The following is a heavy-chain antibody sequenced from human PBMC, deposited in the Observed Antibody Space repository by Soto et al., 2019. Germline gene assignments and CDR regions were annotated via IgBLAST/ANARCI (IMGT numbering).Heavy chain of an antibody. D-gene: IGHD2-15*01. Sequence: PSVTLSLTCTVSGGSISSYYWSWIRQPPGKGLEWIGYIYYSGSTNYNPSLKSRVTISVDTSKNQFSLKLSSVTAADTAVYYCAGTRGYCSGGSCPTVVDYWGQGTLVTVSS. CDR1: GGSISSYY. CDR2: IYYSGST. CDR3: AGTRGYCSGGSCPTVVDY. J-gene: IGHJ4*02. V-gene: IGHV4-59*01.